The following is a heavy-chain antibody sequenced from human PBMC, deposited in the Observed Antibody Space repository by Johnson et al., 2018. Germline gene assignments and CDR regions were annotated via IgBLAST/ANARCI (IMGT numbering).Heavy chain of an antibody. J-gene: IGHJ6*03. CDR1: GYTFTSYD. Sequence: QVQLVESGAEVKKPGASVKVSCKASGYTFTSYDINWVRQATGQGLEWMGWMNPNSGNTGYAQKFQGRVTMTRNTSISTAYMGLSSLRSEDTAVYYWARGRKRGGSWYSGYYYYMDVWGKGTTVTVSS. D-gene: IGHD6-13*01. CDR3: ARGRKRGGSWYSGYYYYMDV. CDR2: MNPNSGNT. V-gene: IGHV1-8*01.